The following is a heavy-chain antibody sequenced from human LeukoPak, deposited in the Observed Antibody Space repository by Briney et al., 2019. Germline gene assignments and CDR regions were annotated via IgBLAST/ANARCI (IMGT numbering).Heavy chain of an antibody. Sequence: GGSLRLSCEVSGFSLTTYGMLWVRQAPGKGLEWVAFIRSNGINTYYGDSVKGRFTISRDISKSTLYLQMNSLTTDDTALYFCAKDRPLKGGFDPWGQGSLVNVSS. V-gene: IGHV3-30*02. CDR2: IRSNGINT. D-gene: IGHD3-16*01. J-gene: IGHJ5*02. CDR1: GFSLTTYG. CDR3: AKDRPLKGGFDP.